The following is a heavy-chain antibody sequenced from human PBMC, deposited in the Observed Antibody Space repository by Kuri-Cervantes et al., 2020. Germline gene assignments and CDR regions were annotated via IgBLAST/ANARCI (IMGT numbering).Heavy chain of an antibody. CDR3: AKYSGSYDYYYGMDV. CDR2: ISYDGTNT. V-gene: IGHV3-30*18. CDR1: GFTFSSYG. D-gene: IGHD1-26*01. Sequence: GESLKISCTASGFTFSSYGMHWVRQAPGKGLEWVAVISYDGTNTYYADSVKGRFTIPRDNSKNTLYLQMNSLRAEDTAVYYCAKYSGSYDYYYGMDVWGQGTTVTVSS. J-gene: IGHJ6*02.